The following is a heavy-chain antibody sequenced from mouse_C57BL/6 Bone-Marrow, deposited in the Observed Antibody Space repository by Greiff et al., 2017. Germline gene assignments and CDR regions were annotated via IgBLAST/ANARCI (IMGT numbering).Heavy chain of an antibody. CDR2: ISYDGSN. CDR1: GYSITSGYY. D-gene: IGHD1-1*01. J-gene: IGHJ2*01. V-gene: IGHV3-6*01. CDR3: ARAGYYGSDFDY. Sequence: EVKLQESGPGLVKPSQSLSLTCSVTGYSITSGYYWNWIRQFPGNKLEWMGYISYDGSNNYNPSLKNRISITRDTSKNQFFLKLNSVTTEDTATYYCARAGYYGSDFDYWGQGTTLTVSS.